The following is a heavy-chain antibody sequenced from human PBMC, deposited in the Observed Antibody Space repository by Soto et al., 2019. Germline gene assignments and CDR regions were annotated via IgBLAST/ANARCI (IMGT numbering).Heavy chain of an antibody. V-gene: IGHV3-48*02. CDR2: ISSTSTTI. D-gene: IGHD3-22*01. Sequence: PXGSLSLSCAACGFTFSTYSMNWVRQAPGKGLEWVSYISSTSTTIYYVDSVKGRFTISRDNAKNSLYLQVSGLRDEDTAVYYCARESHYDTSGPRGTDYYYYYYGMDVWGQGTTVTVSS. J-gene: IGHJ6*02. CDR3: ARESHYDTSGPRGTDYYYYYYGMDV. CDR1: GFTFSTYS.